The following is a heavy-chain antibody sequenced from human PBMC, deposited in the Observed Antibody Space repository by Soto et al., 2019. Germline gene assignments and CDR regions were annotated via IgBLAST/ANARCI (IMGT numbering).Heavy chain of an antibody. J-gene: IGHJ3*01. CDR2: IYHGGRN. V-gene: IGHV4-31*02. Sequence: QVQLQESGPGLVKPSQTLSLACFVSGVSISSSGYYWSWIRQHPGKGLEWIGYIYHGGRNYYNPSLKSRITMSVETSRKQFSLHLNSVTAADTAVYFCERGTDGGIDAFDLWGQGTMVTVSS. D-gene: IGHD2-15*01. CDR1: GVSISSSGYY. CDR3: ERGTDGGIDAFDL.